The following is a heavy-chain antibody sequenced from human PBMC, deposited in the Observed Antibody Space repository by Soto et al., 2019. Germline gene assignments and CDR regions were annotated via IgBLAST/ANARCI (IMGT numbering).Heavy chain of an antibody. CDR1: GFTFGDYA. CDR3: TRVTDIVVVPAAMPGAFDI. V-gene: IGHV3-49*03. CDR2: IRSKAYGGTT. Sequence: SLRLSCTASGFTFGDYAMSWFRQAPGKGLEWVGFIRSKAYGGTTEYAASVKGRFTISRDDSKSIAYLQMNSLKTEDTAVYYCTRVTDIVVVPAAMPGAFDIWGQGTMVTVSS. D-gene: IGHD2-2*01. J-gene: IGHJ3*02.